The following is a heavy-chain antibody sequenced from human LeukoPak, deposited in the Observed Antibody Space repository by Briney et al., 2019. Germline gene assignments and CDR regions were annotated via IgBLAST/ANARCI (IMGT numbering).Heavy chain of an antibody. Sequence: SETLSLTCTVSGYSISSGYYWGWIRQPPGKGLEWIGSIYHSGSTYYNPSLKSRVTISVDTSKNQFSLKLSSVTAADTAVYYCARATVVTQVGYYYYYMDVWGKGTTVTVSS. CDR1: GYSISSGYY. CDR3: ARATVVTQVGYYYYYMDV. J-gene: IGHJ6*03. V-gene: IGHV4-38-2*02. D-gene: IGHD4-23*01. CDR2: IYHSGST.